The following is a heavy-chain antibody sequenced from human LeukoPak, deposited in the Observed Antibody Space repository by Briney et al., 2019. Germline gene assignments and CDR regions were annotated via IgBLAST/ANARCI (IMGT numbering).Heavy chain of an antibody. Sequence: SGPTLVKPTQTLTLTCTFSGFPLSTSGVGVGWIRQPPGKALEWLALIYWDDDKRYSPSLKSRLTITKDTSKNQVVLTMTNMDPVDTATYYCAHTPFMVRGVPLDYWGQGTLVTVSS. D-gene: IGHD3-10*01. V-gene: IGHV2-5*02. CDR3: AHTPFMVRGVPLDY. CDR2: IYWDDDK. CDR1: GFPLSTSGVG. J-gene: IGHJ4*02.